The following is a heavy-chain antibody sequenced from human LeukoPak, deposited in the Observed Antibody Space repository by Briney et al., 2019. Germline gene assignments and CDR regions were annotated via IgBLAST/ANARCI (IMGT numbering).Heavy chain of an antibody. Sequence: SETLSLTCTVSGGSITNYYWSWIRQPAGKGLEWIGRIYTSGSTNYNPSLKGRVTMSVDTPKNQFSLKLSSLTAADTAVYYCARGCSSTSCWLRMDVWGQGTTVTVSS. D-gene: IGHD2-2*01. CDR1: GGSITNYY. V-gene: IGHV4-4*07. J-gene: IGHJ6*02. CDR3: ARGCSSTSCWLRMDV. CDR2: IYTSGST.